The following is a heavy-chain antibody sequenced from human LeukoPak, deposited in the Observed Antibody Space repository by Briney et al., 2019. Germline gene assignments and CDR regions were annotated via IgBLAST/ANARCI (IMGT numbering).Heavy chain of an antibody. V-gene: IGHV3-48*03. D-gene: IGHD3-10*01. CDR3: ARARITLVRGPDVINYYFDY. CDR1: GFTFSSYE. J-gene: IGHJ4*02. CDR2: ISSSGSSSGRII. Sequence: GGSLRLSCAASGFTFSSYEMNWVRQAPGKGLEGVSYISSSGSSSGRIIDYADSVKGRFTISRDNAKNSLYLQMNSLRAEDTAVYYCARARITLVRGPDVINYYFDYWGQGTLVTVSS.